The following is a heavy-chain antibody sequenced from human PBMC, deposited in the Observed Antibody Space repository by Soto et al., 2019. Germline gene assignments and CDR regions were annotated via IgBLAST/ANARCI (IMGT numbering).Heavy chain of an antibody. CDR2: IYWNDDK. CDR3: THTYYDFWRGHQHYFDD. CDR1: GFSLYTSGEA. V-gene: IGHV2-5*01. D-gene: IGHD3-3*01. Sequence: SGPTLVNPTHTLTVTCSFSGFSLYTSGEAVGWIRQAPGEALEWLAVIYWNDDKRYSPSLKNRLSITKDASKNQVVLTVTDMDPVDTATYYCTHTYYDFWRGHQHYFDDWGQGTLVTVSS. J-gene: IGHJ4*02.